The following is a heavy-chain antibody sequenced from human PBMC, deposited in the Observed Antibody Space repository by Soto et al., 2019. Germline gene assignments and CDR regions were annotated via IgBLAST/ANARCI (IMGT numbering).Heavy chain of an antibody. CDR2: ISSSSSTI. CDR1: GFTFSSYS. CDR3: ARDTSGYYGSGSYYLRAFDI. Sequence: GGSLRLSCAASGFTFSSYSMNWVRQAPGKGLEWVSYISSSSSTIYYADSVKGRFTISRDNAKNSLYLQMNSLRDEDTAVYYCARDTSGYYGSGSYYLRAFDIWGQGTMVTVSS. J-gene: IGHJ3*02. D-gene: IGHD3-10*01. V-gene: IGHV3-48*02.